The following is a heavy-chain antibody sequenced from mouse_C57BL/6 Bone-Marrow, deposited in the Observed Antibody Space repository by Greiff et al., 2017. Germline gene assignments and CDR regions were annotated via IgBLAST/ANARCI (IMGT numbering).Heavy chain of an antibody. CDR3: ARSGVLWLRWAMDY. J-gene: IGHJ4*01. CDR2: INPNNGGT. Sequence: EVQLQQSGPELVKPGASVKISCKASGYTFTDYYMNWVKQSHGKSLEWIGDINPNNGGTSYNQKFKGKATLTVDKSSSTAYMELRSLTSEDSAVYYCARSGVLWLRWAMDYWGQGTSVTVSS. D-gene: IGHD2-2*01. CDR1: GYTFTDYY. V-gene: IGHV1-26*01.